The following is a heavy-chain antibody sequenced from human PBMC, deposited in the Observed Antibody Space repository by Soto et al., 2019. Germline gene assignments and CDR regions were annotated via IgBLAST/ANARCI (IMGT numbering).Heavy chain of an antibody. J-gene: IGHJ4*02. V-gene: IGHV4-34*01. Sequence: SETLSLTCAVYGGSFSGYYWSWIRQPPGKGLEWIGEINHSGSTNYNPSLKSRVTISVDTSKNQFSLKLSSVTAADTAVYYCARGVSSRYCSGGSCYPDYWGQGTLVTVSS. CDR3: ARGVSSRYCSGGSCYPDY. D-gene: IGHD2-15*01. CDR2: INHSGST. CDR1: GGSFSGYY.